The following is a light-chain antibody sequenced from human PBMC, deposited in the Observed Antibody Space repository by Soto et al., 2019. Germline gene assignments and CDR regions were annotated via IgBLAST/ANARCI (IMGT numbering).Light chain of an antibody. CDR3: QSYDSRLTAYV. CDR2: GNN. CDR1: SSSIGAGYD. Sequence: QAVVTQPPSVSGAPGQRVTISCTGSSSSIGAGYDVHWYHQLPGAAPKLLVSGNNNRPSGVPDRFSASKSGTSASLAITGLQTEDEAQYYCQSYDSRLTAYVFRTGTKVTVL. J-gene: IGLJ1*01. V-gene: IGLV1-40*01.